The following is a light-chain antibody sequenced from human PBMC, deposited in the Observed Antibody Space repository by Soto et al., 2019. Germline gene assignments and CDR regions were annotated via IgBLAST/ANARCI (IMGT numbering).Light chain of an antibody. J-gene: IGKJ4*01. CDR2: DAS. V-gene: IGKV1-33*01. Sequence: EIQMTQSQSSLSASVGDRVTITCQASQDIINYLNWYQQKPGKAPKLLIYDASNLETGVPSRFSGSGSGTDFTFTISSLQPEDIATYYCQQYDNLPLTFGGGTKVDIK. CDR1: QDIINY. CDR3: QQYDNLPLT.